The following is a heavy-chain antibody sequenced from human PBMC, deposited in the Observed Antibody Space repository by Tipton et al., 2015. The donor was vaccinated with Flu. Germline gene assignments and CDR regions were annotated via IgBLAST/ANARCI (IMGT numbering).Heavy chain of an antibody. V-gene: IGHV4-38-2*02. J-gene: IGHJ4*02. CDR2: IFHTGNT. CDR1: GDSIRSDYY. CDR3: ARHTGDSVRGVIDY. Sequence: TLSLTCTVSGDSIRSDYYWGWIRQPPGKGLEWIGNIFHTGNTYYNPSLKSRVSISVDTSKNQFSLRLSSVTAADTAVYYCARHTGDSVRGVIDYWGQGTLVTVSS. D-gene: IGHD3-10*02.